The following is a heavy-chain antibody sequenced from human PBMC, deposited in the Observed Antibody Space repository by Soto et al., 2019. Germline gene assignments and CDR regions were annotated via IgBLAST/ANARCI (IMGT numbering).Heavy chain of an antibody. Sequence: GGSLRLSCAASGFTFSSYAMSWVRQAPGKGLEWVSAISGSGGSTYYADSVKGRFTISRDNSKNTLYLQMNSLRAEDTAVYYCAKDVVLRFLEWLFPDYWGQGTLVTVSS. CDR1: GFTFSSYA. V-gene: IGHV3-23*01. CDR2: ISGSGGST. D-gene: IGHD3-3*01. J-gene: IGHJ4*02. CDR3: AKDVVLRFLEWLFPDY.